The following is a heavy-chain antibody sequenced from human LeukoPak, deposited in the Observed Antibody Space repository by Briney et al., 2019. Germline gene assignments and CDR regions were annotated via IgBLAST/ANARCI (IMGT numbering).Heavy chain of an antibody. Sequence: SETLSLTCAVSGGSISSGGCSWSWIRQPPGKGLEWIGYIYYSGSTYYNPSLKSQVTISVDTSKNQFSLKLSSVTAADTAVYYCARVGGYYDSSGIYYYYYMDVWGKGTTVTVSS. J-gene: IGHJ6*03. CDR2: IYYSGST. D-gene: IGHD3-22*01. CDR3: ARVGGYYDSSGIYYYYYMDV. V-gene: IGHV4-30-4*07. CDR1: GGSISSGGCS.